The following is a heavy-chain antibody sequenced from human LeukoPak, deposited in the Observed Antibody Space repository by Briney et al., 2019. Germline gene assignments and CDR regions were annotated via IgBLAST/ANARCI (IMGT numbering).Heavy chain of an antibody. D-gene: IGHD3-22*01. V-gene: IGHV4-30-2*01. CDR3: ARGYDDSSGYLYSDY. CDR1: GGSISSGGYS. Sequence: SQTLSLTCAVSGGSISSGGYSWSWIRQPPGKGLEWIGYIYHSGSTYYNPSLKSRVTISVDRSKNQFSLKLSSVTAADTAVYYCARGYDDSSGYLYSDYWGQGTLVTVSS. CDR2: IYHSGST. J-gene: IGHJ4*02.